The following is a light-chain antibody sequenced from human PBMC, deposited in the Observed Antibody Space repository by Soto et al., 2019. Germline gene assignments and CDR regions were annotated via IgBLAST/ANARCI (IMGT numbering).Light chain of an antibody. J-gene: IGLJ2*01. Sequence: QSALTQPASVSGSPGQSITISCTGTISDIGLYKFVSWYQHHPGKAPKLIIYDVSSRASGISTRFSGSKSGNTASLTISGLQAEDEADYCTSYTTYNILVFFGGGTKLTVL. CDR3: TSYTTYNILVF. V-gene: IGLV2-14*03. CDR2: DVS. CDR1: ISDIGLYKF.